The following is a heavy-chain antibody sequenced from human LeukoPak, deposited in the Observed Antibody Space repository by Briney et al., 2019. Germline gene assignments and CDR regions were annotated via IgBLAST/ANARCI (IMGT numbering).Heavy chain of an antibody. Sequence: ASVKVSCKASGYTFTGYYMHWVRQAPGQGLEWMGWINPNSGGTNYAQKFQGRVTMTRDTSISTAYMELSRLRSDDTAVYYCARRSGRYYDSSGQFDYWGQGTLVTVSS. V-gene: IGHV1-2*02. J-gene: IGHJ4*02. D-gene: IGHD3-22*01. CDR1: GYTFTGYY. CDR3: ARRSGRYYDSSGQFDY. CDR2: INPNSGGT.